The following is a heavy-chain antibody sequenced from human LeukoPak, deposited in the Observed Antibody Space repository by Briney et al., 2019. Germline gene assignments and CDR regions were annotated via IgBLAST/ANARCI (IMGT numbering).Heavy chain of an antibody. J-gene: IGHJ5*02. D-gene: IGHD3-9*01. CDR2: ISAYNGNT. CDR1: GYTFTSYG. CDR3: ARRYYDILTGYSSGFDP. V-gene: IGHV1-18*04. Sequence: GASVKVSCKASGYTFTSYGISWVRQAPGQGLEWMGWISAYNGNTNYAQKLQGRVTMTTDTSTSTAYMELRSLRSDDTAVYYCARRYYDILTGYSSGFDPWGQGTLVTVSS.